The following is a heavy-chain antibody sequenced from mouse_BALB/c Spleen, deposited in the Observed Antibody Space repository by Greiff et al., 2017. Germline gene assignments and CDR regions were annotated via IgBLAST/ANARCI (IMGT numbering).Heavy chain of an antibody. CDR3: ARNALSHAMDY. CDR1: GYAFSSSW. Sequence: VQLQQSGPELVKPGASVKISCKASGYAFSSSWMNWVKQRPGQGLEWIGRIYPGDGDTNYNGKFKGKATLTADKSSSTAYMQLSSLTSVDSAVYFCARNALSHAMDYWGQGTSVTVSS. V-gene: IGHV1-82*01. J-gene: IGHJ4*01. CDR2: IYPGDGDT.